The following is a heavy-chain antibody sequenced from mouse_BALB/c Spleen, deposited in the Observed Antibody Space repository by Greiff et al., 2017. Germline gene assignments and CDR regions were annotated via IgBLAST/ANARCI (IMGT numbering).Heavy chain of an antibody. V-gene: IGHV5-17*02. J-gene: IGHJ4*01. Sequence: EVHLVESGGGLVQPGGSRKLSCAASGFTFSSFGMHWVRQAPEKGLEWVAYISSGSSTIYYADTVKGRFTISRDNPKNTLFLQMTSLRSEDTAMYYCARWGSYGNYNYAMDYWGQGTSVTVSS. CDR2: ISSGSSTI. D-gene: IGHD2-1*01. CDR3: ARWGSYGNYNYAMDY. CDR1: GFTFSSFG.